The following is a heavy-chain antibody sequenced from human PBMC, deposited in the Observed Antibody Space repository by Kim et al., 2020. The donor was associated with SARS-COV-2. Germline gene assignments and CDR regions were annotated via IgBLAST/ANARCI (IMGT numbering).Heavy chain of an antibody. V-gene: IGHV3-11*03. CDR3: ARRGIGWYSHIDY. Sequence: NSAKNVQGRYTVTRSNAENSVSLQMSSLRAEDTAIYYCARRGIGWYSHIDYWGQGTLVTVSS. J-gene: IGHJ4*02. D-gene: IGHD2-15*01.